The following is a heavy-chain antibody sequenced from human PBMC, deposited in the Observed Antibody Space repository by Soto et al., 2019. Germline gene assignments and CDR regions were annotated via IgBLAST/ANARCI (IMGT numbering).Heavy chain of an antibody. CDR3: ARSYCSGGSCYLLGYYGMDV. CDR1: GGSISSYY. V-gene: IGHV4-59*01. J-gene: IGHJ6*02. D-gene: IGHD2-15*01. Sequence: SETLSLTCTVSGGSISSYYWSWIRQPPGKGLEWIGYIYYSGSTNYNPSLKGRVTISVDTSKNQFSLKLSSVTAADTAVYYCARSYCSGGSCYLLGYYGMDVWGQGTTVTVSS. CDR2: IYYSGST.